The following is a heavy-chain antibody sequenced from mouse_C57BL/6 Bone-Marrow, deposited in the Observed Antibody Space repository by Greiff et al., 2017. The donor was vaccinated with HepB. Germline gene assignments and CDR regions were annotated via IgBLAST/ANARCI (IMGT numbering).Heavy chain of an antibody. Sequence: QVQLQQPGAELVKPGASVKLSCKASGYTFTSYWMQWVKQRPGQGLEGIGEIDPSDSYTNYNQKFKGKATLTVDTSSSTAYMQLSSLTSEDSAVYYCARWRYYGSSSYWYFDVWGTGTTVTVS. J-gene: IGHJ1*03. V-gene: IGHV1-50*01. CDR1: GYTFTSYW. D-gene: IGHD1-1*01. CDR3: ARWRYYGSSSYWYFDV. CDR2: IDPSDSYT.